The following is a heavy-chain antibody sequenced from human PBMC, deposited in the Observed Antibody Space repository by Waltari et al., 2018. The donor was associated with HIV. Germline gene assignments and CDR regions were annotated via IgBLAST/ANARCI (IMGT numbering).Heavy chain of an antibody. D-gene: IGHD1-26*01. J-gene: IGHJ4*02. Sequence: QVQLVESGGGVVQPGRSLRLSCAASGFTFSSYGMHWVRQAPGKGLEWVAVISYDGSNKYYADSVKGRFTISRDNSKNTLYLQMNSLRAEDTAVYYCAKDRGELPADYWGQGTLVTVSS. CDR3: AKDRGELPADY. CDR1: GFTFSSYG. V-gene: IGHV3-30*18. CDR2: ISYDGSNK.